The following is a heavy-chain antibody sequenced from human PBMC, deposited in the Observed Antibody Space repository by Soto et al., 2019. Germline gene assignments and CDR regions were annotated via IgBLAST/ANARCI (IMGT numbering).Heavy chain of an antibody. CDR3: TRRGSLCTSTSCFNY. V-gene: IGHV3-73*01. CDR2: IRSKANSYAT. J-gene: IGHJ4*02. D-gene: IGHD2-2*01. CDR1: GFTFSGSA. Sequence: GGSLRLSCAASGFTFSGSAMHWVRQASGKGLEWVGRIRSKANSYATAYVASVKGRFTISRDDSKNTAYLQMNSLKIEDTAVYYCTRRGSLCTSTSCFNYWGQGTLVTVSS.